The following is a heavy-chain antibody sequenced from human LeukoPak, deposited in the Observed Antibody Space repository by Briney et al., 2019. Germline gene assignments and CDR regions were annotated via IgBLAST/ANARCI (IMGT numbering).Heavy chain of an antibody. CDR2: IYYSGST. CDR1: GGSISSHY. CDR3: ARGRITIFGVVTDY. J-gene: IGHJ4*02. D-gene: IGHD3-3*01. V-gene: IGHV4-59*11. Sequence: SETLSLTCTVSGGSISSHYWSWIRQPPGKGLEWIGYIYYSGSTNYNPSLKSRVTISVDTSKNQFSLKLSSVTAADTAVYYCARGRITIFGVVTDYWGQGTLVTVSS.